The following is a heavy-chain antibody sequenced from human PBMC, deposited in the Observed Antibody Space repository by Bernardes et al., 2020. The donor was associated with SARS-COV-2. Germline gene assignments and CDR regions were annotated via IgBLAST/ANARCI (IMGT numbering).Heavy chain of an antibody. J-gene: IGHJ6*02. D-gene: IGHD1-26*01. CDR2: IYSGGST. V-gene: IGHV3-53*04. Sequence: GGSLRLSCAASGFTVSSNYMSWVRQAPGKGLEWVSVIYSGGSTYYADSVKGRFIISRHNSKNTLYLQMNSLRAEDTAVYYCATEGEDYYYGMDVWGQGTTVTVSS. CDR3: ATEGEDYYYGMDV. CDR1: GFTVSSNY.